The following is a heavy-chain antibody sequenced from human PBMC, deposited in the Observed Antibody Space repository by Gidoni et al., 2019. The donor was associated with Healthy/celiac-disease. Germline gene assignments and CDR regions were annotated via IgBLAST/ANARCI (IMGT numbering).Heavy chain of an antibody. Sequence: QVQLVESGGGVVQPGRSLRRSCAPSGFTFSSYGMHWVRQAPGKGLEWVAVIWYDGSNKYYADSVKGRFTISRDNSKNTLYLQMNSLRAEDTAVYYCARDPARGYSYGYGDYWGQGTLVTVSS. J-gene: IGHJ4*02. CDR3: ARDPARGYSYGYGDY. V-gene: IGHV3-33*01. CDR2: IWYDGSNK. D-gene: IGHD5-18*01. CDR1: GFTFSSYG.